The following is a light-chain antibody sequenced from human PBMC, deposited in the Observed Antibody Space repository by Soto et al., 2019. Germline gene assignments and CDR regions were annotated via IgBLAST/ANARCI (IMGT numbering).Light chain of an antibody. Sequence: DIPMTQSPSSLSASVGDRVTITCRASQSMSSYLNWYEQKPGKAPRLLISGASSLQSGVPSRFSGSGSGTDFTPSISSLQPEDFATYYCQQSHSLPWTFGQGTKVEI. CDR3: QQSHSLPWT. J-gene: IGKJ1*01. V-gene: IGKV1-39*01. CDR2: GAS. CDR1: QSMSSY.